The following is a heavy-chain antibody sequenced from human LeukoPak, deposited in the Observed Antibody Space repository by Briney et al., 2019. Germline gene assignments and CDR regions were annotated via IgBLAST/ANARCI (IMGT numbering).Heavy chain of an antibody. J-gene: IGHJ4*02. CDR1: GFTFDDYA. D-gene: IGHD6-19*01. CDR2: ISWNSGSI. V-gene: IGHV3-9*01. CDR3: AKAVAGFFGNVVDY. Sequence: GGSLRLSCAASGFTFDDYAMHWVRQAAGKGLEWVSGISWNSGSIGYADSVKGRFTISRDNAKNSLYLQMNSLRAEDTALYYCAKAVAGFFGNVVDYWGQGTLVTVSS.